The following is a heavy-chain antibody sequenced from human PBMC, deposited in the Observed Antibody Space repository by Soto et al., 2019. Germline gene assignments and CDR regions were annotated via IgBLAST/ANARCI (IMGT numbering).Heavy chain of an antibody. D-gene: IGHD2-2*01. CDR1: GFTFSNAW. Sequence: GGSLRLSCTVSGFTFSNAWMTWVRQAPGKGLEWVGRIKSKTDDGTTDYAAPVKGRFTISRDDSRNTLYLQMNSLKTEDTAVYYCTTDSSNWAYYYYYGMDVWGQGTTVTVSS. CDR3: TTDSSNWAYYYYYGMDV. V-gene: IGHV3-15*01. J-gene: IGHJ6*02. CDR2: IKSKTDDGTT.